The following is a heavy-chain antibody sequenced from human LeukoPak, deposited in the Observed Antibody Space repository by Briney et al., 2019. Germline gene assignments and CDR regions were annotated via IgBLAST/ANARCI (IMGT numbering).Heavy chain of an antibody. D-gene: IGHD2-15*01. J-gene: IGHJ4*02. V-gene: IGHV3-30*18. Sequence: GRSLRLSCAASGFTFSSYGMHWVRQAPGKGLEWVAVISYDGSNKYYADSVKSRFTISRDNSKNTLYLQMNSLRAEDTAVYYCAKAVVAAIGYWGQGTLVTVSS. CDR3: AKAVVAAIGY. CDR1: GFTFSSYG. CDR2: ISYDGSNK.